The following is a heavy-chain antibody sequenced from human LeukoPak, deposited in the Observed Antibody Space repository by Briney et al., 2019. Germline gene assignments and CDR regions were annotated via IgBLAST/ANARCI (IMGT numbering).Heavy chain of an antibody. D-gene: IGHD3-22*01. CDR2: IIPIFGTA. CDR3: ARDPRPMGDSSGDYPYNWFDP. CDR1: GGTFSSYA. Sequence: ASVKVSCKASGGTFSSYAISWVRQAPGQGLEWMGGIIPIFGTANYAQKFQGRVTITTDESTSTAYMELSSLRSEDTAVYYCARDPRPMGDSSGDYPYNWFDPWGQGTLVTVSS. J-gene: IGHJ5*02. V-gene: IGHV1-69*05.